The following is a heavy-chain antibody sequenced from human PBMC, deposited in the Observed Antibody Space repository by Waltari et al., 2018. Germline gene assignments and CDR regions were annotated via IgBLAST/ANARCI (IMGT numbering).Heavy chain of an antibody. J-gene: IGHJ4*02. Sequence: QVQLVQSGAEVKKPGASVKVSCKASGYTFTSYDINWVRQATGQGLEWMGWMNPTRGNTGYAQKFQCRVTMTRNTSISTAYMELSSPRSEDTAVYYCARMRGGSYREAPFDYWGQGTLVTVSS. CDR3: ARMRGGSYREAPFDY. D-gene: IGHD1-26*01. CDR2: MNPTRGNT. CDR1: GYTFTSYD. V-gene: IGHV1-8*01.